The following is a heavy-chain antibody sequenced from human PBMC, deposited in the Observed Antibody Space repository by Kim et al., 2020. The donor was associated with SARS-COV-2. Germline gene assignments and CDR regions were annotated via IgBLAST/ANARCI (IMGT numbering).Heavy chain of an antibody. CDR1: GGTFSSYA. CDR3: ARDRRNSRYYYDSSAFRTPGFDY. CDR2: IIPIFGTA. Sequence: SVKVSCKASGGTFSSYAISWVRQAPGQGLEWMGGIIPIFGTANYAQKFQGRVTITADESTSTAYMELSSLRSEDTAVYYCARDRRNSRYYYDSSAFRTPGFDYCGQGTLVTVSS. V-gene: IGHV1-69*13. J-gene: IGHJ4*02. D-gene: IGHD3-22*01.